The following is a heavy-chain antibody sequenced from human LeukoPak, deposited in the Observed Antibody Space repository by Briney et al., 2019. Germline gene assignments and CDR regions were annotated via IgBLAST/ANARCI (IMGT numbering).Heavy chain of an antibody. CDR3: VKGRYSNSWHSSHY. D-gene: IGHD6-13*01. J-gene: IGHJ4*02. CDR1: GFTFSNYA. CDR2: ISNNGGRT. Sequence: GGSLRLSCSASGFTFSNYAMHWVRQAPGKGLEYVSAISNNGGRTYYADSVKGRFTISRDNSKNTLYLQLSSLRAEDTAVYYCVKGRYSNSWHSSHYWGQGTLVTVSS. V-gene: IGHV3-64D*09.